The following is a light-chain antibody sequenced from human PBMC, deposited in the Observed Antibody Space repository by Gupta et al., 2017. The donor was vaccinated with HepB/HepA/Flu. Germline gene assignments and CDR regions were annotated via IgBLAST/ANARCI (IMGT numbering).Light chain of an antibody. CDR3: QQRYSYVT. J-gene: IGKJ4*01. CDR2: DAS. V-gene: IGKV3-11*01. CDR1: ESVSNY. Sequence: EIVLSQSPATLSLSPGDRSTLSCRASESVSNYLAWYQQKPGQAPRLLIFDASNRDSGIPARFSGSGAEKDFTLTSSRRETEDFAVYYWQQRYSYVTFGRGTKVEIE.